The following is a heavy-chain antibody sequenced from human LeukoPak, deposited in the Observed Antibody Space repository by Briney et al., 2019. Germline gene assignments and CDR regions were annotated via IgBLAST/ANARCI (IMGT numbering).Heavy chain of an antibody. J-gene: IGHJ3*02. CDR1: GFTFSSYE. Sequence: PGGSLRLSCAASGFTFSSYEMNWVRQAPGKGLEWVSYISSSGSTIYYADSVKGRFTISRDNAKNSLYLQMNSLRAEDTAVYYCARTGYSKDAFDIWGQGTMVTVSS. CDR2: ISSSGSTI. V-gene: IGHV3-48*03. CDR3: ARTGYSKDAFDI. D-gene: IGHD1-1*01.